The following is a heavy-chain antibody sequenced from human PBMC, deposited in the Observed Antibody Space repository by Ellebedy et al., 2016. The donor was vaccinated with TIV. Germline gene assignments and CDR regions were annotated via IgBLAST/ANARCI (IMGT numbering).Heavy chain of an antibody. CDR2: ISSSSSYI. Sequence: GESLKISCAASGFTFSSYSMNWVRQAPGKGLEWVSSISSSSSYIYYADSVKGRFTISRDNAKNSLYLQMNSLRAEDTAVYYCAKASVVTDQDWGQGTLVTVSS. CDR1: GFTFSSYS. CDR3: AKASVVTDQD. J-gene: IGHJ4*02. V-gene: IGHV3-21*01. D-gene: IGHD4-23*01.